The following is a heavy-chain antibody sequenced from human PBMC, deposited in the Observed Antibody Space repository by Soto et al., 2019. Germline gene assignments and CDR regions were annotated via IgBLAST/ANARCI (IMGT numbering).Heavy chain of an antibody. CDR1: GFTFSSYA. CDR2: ISYDGSNK. V-gene: IGHV3-30-3*01. D-gene: IGHD5-18*01. J-gene: IGHJ4*02. CDR3: ARSPSWIQLWWVLGYFDY. Sequence: QVQLVESGGGVVQPGRSLRLSCAASGFTFSSYAMHWVRQAPGKGLELVAVISYDGSNKYYADSVKGRFTISRDNSKNTLFLLMNSLSAEDTAVYYCARSPSWIQLWWVLGYFDYWGQGTLVTVSS.